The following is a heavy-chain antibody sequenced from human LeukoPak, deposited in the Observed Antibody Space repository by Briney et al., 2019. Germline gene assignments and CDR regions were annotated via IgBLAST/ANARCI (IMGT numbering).Heavy chain of an antibody. CDR3: AGHLRYFDWFDY. V-gene: IGHV3-23*01. D-gene: IGHD3-9*01. CDR1: GFTFSSYA. J-gene: IGHJ4*02. CDR2: ISGSGGST. Sequence: GGSLRLSCAASGFTFSSYAMSWVRQAPGKGLEWVSAISGSGGSTYYADSVKGRFTISRDNSKNTLYLQMNSLRAEDTAVYYCAGHLRYFDWFDYWGRGTLVTVSS.